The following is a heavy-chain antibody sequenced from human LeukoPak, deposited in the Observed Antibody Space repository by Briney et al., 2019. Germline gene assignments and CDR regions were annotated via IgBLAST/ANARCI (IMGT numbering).Heavy chain of an antibody. V-gene: IGHV3-11*01. D-gene: IGHD6-19*01. CDR1: GFTFSDYY. CDR2: ISSSGSTI. J-gene: IGHJ6*03. Sequence: GGSLRLSCAASGFTFSDYYMSWIRQAPGKGLEWVSYISSSGSTIYYADSVKGRFTISRDNAKNSLYLQMNSLRAEDMALYYCAKALYSSGWYYMDVWGKGTTVTVSS. CDR3: AKALYSSGWYYMDV.